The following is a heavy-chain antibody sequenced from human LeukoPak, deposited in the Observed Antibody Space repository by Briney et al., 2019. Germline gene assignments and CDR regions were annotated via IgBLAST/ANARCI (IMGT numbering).Heavy chain of an antibody. CDR2: IKQDGSEK. CDR3: ARAVGNSGSDY. D-gene: IGHD4-23*01. V-gene: IGHV3-7*04. CDR1: RFTFSSYW. Sequence: GGSLRLSCAASRFTFSSYWMCWVRQAPGKGLEWVANIKQDGSEKYVDSVRGRFTISRDNAKNSLYLQMHSLKAEDTAVYYCARAVGNSGSDYWGQGTLVTVSS. J-gene: IGHJ4*02.